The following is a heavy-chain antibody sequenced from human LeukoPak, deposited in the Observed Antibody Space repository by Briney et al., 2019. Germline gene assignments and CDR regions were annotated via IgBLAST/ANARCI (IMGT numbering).Heavy chain of an antibody. CDR1: GGSISSYY. CDR2: IYYSGST. V-gene: IGHV4-59*01. D-gene: IGHD6-13*01. Sequence: SETLSLTCTVSGGSISSYYWSWIRQPPGKGLEWIGYIYYSGSTNYNPSLKSRVTISVDTSKNQFSLKLSSVTAADTAVYYCARVSVAASYYYYGMGVWGQGTTVTVSS. CDR3: ARVSVAASYYYYGMGV. J-gene: IGHJ6*02.